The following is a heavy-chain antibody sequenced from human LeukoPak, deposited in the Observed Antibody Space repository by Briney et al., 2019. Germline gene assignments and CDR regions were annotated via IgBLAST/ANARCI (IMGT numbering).Heavy chain of an antibody. J-gene: IGHJ3*02. CDR1: GFTFSSYG. V-gene: IGHV3-30*02. CDR3: AREDPDAFDI. Sequence: GSLRLSCAASGFTFSSYGMHWVRQAPGKGLEWVAFIRYDGSNKYYTDSVKGRFTISRDNSKNTLYLQMNSLRAEDTAVYYCAREDPDAFDIWGQGTMVTVSS. CDR2: IRYDGSNK.